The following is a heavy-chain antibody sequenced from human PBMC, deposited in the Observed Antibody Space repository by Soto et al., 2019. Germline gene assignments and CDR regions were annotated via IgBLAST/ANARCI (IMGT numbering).Heavy chain of an antibody. J-gene: IGHJ4*02. D-gene: IGHD3-22*01. CDR1: GFTFSSSA. CDR2: IWYDGSNK. Sequence: GGSLRLSCAASGFTFSSSAMSWVRQAPGKGLEWVAVIWYDGSNKYYADSVKGRFTISRDNSKNTLYLQMNSLRDEDTAVYYCAKDSYCHDTSGYYTFDSWGQGTLVTVSS. V-gene: IGHV3-30*02. CDR3: AKDSYCHDTSGYYTFDS.